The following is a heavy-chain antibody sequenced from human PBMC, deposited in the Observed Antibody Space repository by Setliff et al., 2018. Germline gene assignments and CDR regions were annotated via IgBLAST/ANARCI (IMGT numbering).Heavy chain of an antibody. CDR3: ARRNGEKLDP. CDR1: GYSISSGYY. V-gene: IGHV4-38-2*01. J-gene: IGHJ5*02. CDR2: YHSGST. Sequence: SETLSLTCAVSGYSISSGYYWGWIRQPPGKGLEWIGSYHSGSTYYNPSLKSRVTISVDTSKNQFSLKLSSVTAADTAVYYCARRNGEKLDPWGQGTLVTVSS.